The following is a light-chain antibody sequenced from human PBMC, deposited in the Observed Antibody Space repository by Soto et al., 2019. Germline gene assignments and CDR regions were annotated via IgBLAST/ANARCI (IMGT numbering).Light chain of an antibody. Sequence: QSVLTQPPSASGTPGQRVTISCSGGSSNIGTNAVNWYQQLPGTAPNLLIYNNNQRPSGVPDRFSGYKSGTSASLAISGLQSEDEADYYCAAWDDSLNGYVFGTGTKLTVL. CDR3: AAWDDSLNGYV. V-gene: IGLV1-44*01. CDR2: NNN. J-gene: IGLJ1*01. CDR1: SSNIGTNA.